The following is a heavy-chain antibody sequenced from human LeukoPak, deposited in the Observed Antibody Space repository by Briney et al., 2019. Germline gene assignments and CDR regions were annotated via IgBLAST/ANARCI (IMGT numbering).Heavy chain of an antibody. D-gene: IGHD7-27*01. CDR2: INHSGST. CDR3: ARVQAAGDGYYFDF. CDR1: GGSFSSYY. V-gene: IGHV4-34*01. Sequence: SETLSLTCAVYGGSFSSYYWSWIRQPPGKGLEWIGEINHSGSTNYNPSPKSRVTISVDTSKNQFSLKLSSVSAADTAVYYCARVQAAGDGYYFDFWGQGTLVTVSS. J-gene: IGHJ4*02.